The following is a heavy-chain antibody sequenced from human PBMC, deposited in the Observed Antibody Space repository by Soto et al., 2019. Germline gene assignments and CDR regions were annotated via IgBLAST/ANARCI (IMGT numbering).Heavy chain of an antibody. D-gene: IGHD3-10*01. CDR2: IYHTGTT. J-gene: IGHJ4*02. V-gene: IGHV4-4*02. CDR1: GASINRDNW. Sequence: QVQLQESGPGLVNPSGTLSLTCAVSGASINRDNWWTWVRQPPGKGLGWIGDIYHTGTTNYDSSLKSRAAISIDESKNHFSLNLNSVTAADTAVYYCAGSVHFWGQGTLVAVSS. CDR3: AGSVHF.